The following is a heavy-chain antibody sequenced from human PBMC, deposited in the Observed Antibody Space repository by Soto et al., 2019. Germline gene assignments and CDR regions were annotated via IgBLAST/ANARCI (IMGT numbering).Heavy chain of an antibody. D-gene: IGHD6-19*01. Sequence: PGGSLRLSCAASGFTFSSYGMHWVRQAPGKGLEWVAVIWYDGSNTYYADPVKGRFTISRDNSKNTLFLQMNSLRDEDTAVYYCASSAAWGRGTLVTVSS. CDR1: GFTFSSYG. CDR2: IWYDGSNT. V-gene: IGHV3-33*01. J-gene: IGHJ5*02. CDR3: ASSAA.